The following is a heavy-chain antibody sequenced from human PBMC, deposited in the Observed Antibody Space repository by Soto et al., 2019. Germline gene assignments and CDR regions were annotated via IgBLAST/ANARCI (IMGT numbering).Heavy chain of an antibody. Sequence: SVKVSCKTSGYTFTGYYMHWVRQAPGQGLEWMGGIIPNIGTANYAQKFQGRVTITADESTSTAYMELSSLRSEDTAVYYCARFEGAGILRNWFDPWGQGTLVTVSS. CDR2: IIPNIGTA. CDR1: GYTFTGYY. V-gene: IGHV1-69*01. CDR3: ARFEGAGILRNWFDP. J-gene: IGHJ5*02. D-gene: IGHD2-15*01.